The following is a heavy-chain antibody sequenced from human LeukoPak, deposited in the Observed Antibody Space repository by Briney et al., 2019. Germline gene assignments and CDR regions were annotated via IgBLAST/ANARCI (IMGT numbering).Heavy chain of an antibody. CDR1: GFSRSTFGVA. CDR2: IYWDDEK. D-gene: IGHD1-1*01. CDR3: GHRIKGGNSWNGGVFDI. Sequence: SGPTLVHPTPALTLTCTFSGFSRSTFGVAVGWIRQPPGTALEWLALIYWDDEKSYITSLESRLTISKDTSKNQVVLTMTNMDHEDTATYYRGHRIKGGNSWNGGVFDIWGQGTMGTVCS. J-gene: IGHJ3*02. V-gene: IGHV2-5*02.